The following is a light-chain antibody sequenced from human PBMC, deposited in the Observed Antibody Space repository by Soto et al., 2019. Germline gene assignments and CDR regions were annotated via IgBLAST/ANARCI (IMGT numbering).Light chain of an antibody. J-gene: IGKJ1*01. V-gene: IGKV3-15*01. CDR3: QQYKNWLTWT. Sequence: IGLKQSAGTLSLSTGERATLSCRASQSISSNLAWYQQKPGQAPRLLIYGASTRATGIPARFSGSGSGTEFTLTISSLQSEDFAVYYCQQYKNWLTWTFGQGTKVDIK. CDR1: QSISSN. CDR2: GAS.